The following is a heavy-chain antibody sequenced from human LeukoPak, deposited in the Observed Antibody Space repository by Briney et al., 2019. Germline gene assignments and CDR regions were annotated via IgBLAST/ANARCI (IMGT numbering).Heavy chain of an antibody. J-gene: IGHJ4*02. CDR3: ARPEEDTVTTDYFDY. D-gene: IGHD4-17*01. Sequence: PSETLSLTCTVSGGSISSYYWSWIRQPPGKGLEWIGYIYYSGSTNYNPSLKSRVTISVDTSKNQFSLKLSSVTAADTAVYYCARPEEDTVTTDYFDYWGQGTLVTVSS. CDR2: IYYSGST. V-gene: IGHV4-59*01. CDR1: GGSISSYY.